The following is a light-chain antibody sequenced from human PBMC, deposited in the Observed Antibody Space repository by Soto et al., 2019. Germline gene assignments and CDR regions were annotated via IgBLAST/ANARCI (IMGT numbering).Light chain of an antibody. V-gene: IGLV1-44*01. CDR1: SSNIGTNL. Sequence: HSVLTQPPSASGTPGQRVTISCSGSSSNIGTNLVNWYQQLPGTAPKLLIYINDQRPSGVPDRFSGSKSDTSASLAISGLQSEDEADYYCAAWDDSLNGVVFGGGTKLTVL. J-gene: IGLJ2*01. CDR3: AAWDDSLNGVV. CDR2: IND.